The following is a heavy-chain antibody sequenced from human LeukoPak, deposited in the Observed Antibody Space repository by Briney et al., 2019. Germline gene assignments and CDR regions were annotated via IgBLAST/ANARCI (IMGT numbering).Heavy chain of an antibody. CDR2: INPSGGST. CDR3: AREQAALDY. J-gene: IGHJ4*02. D-gene: IGHD6-13*01. V-gene: IGHV1-46*01. Sequence: GASVTVSCKASGYTFTSYYMHWVRQAPGQGLEWMGIINPSGGSTSYAQKFQGRVTMTRDMSTSTVYMELSGLRSEDTAVYYCAREQAALDYWGQGTLVTVSS. CDR1: GYTFTSYY.